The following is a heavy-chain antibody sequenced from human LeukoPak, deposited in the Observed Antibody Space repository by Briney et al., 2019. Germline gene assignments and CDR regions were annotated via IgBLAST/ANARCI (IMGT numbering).Heavy chain of an antibody. CDR1: GFSFSNYW. CDR2: IKQDGSEG. V-gene: IGHV3-7*01. D-gene: IGHD5-12*01. J-gene: IGHJ4*02. CDR3: ARDRAPSVYSGHIH. Sequence: GGSLRLSCAASGFSFSNYWMSWVRQAPGKGLEWVANIKQDGSEGYYVDSAKGRFTISRDNAKNSLYLQMNSLRAEDTAVYYCARDRAPSVYSGHIHWGQGTLVTVSS.